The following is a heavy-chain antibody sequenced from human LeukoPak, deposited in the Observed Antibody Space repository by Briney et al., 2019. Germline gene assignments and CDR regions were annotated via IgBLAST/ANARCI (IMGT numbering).Heavy chain of an antibody. J-gene: IGHJ2*01. CDR2: ICGDGGRT. Sequence: GGSLRLSCAASGFTFSSYDMSWVRQAPGKGLEWVSAICGDGGRTYADSVKGRFTISRDNSKNTLYLQMNSLRAEDTATYYCAKAVNYWYFYLWGRGNLVTVSS. V-gene: IGHV3-23*01. CDR3: AKAVNYWYFYL. CDR1: GFTFSSYD.